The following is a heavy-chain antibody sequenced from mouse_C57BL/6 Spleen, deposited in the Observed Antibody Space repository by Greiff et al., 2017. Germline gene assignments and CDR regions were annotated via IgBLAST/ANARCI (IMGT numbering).Heavy chain of an antibody. CDR3: ARTRIYYGNEGYAMDY. CDR2: INPNNGGT. J-gene: IGHJ4*01. V-gene: IGHV1-18*01. Sequence: VQLKQSGPELVKPGASVKIPCKASGYTFTDYNMDWVKQSHGKSLEWIGDINPNNGGTIYNQKFKGKATLTVDKSSSTAYMELRSLTSEDTAVYYCARTRIYYGNEGYAMDYWGQGTSVTVSS. CDR1: GYTFTDYN. D-gene: IGHD2-1*01.